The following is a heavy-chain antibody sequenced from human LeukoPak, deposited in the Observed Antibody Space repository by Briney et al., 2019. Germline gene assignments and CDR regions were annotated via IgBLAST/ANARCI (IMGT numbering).Heavy chain of an antibody. CDR1: GYTFTGYY. CDR3: AREFIAARPPYYYYGMDV. CDR2: INPNSGGT. J-gene: IGHJ6*02. V-gene: IGHV1-2*02. D-gene: IGHD6-6*01. Sequence: GASVKVSCKASGYTFTGYYMHWVRQAPGQGLEWMGWINPNSGGTNYAQKFQGRVTMTRDTSISTAYMELSSLRSEDTAVYYCAREFIAARPPYYYYGMDVWGQGTTVTVSS.